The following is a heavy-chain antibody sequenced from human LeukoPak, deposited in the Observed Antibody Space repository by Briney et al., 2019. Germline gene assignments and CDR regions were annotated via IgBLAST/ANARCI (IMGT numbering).Heavy chain of an antibody. J-gene: IGHJ4*02. CDR3: ARAIVGAPPFGDY. Sequence: GGSLRLSCAASGFTFSTYAMSWVRQAPGKGLEWLGYISSGGSSRFYADSVKGRFTISRDNAKNSLYLQMNSLRPEDTAVYYCARAIVGAPPFGDYWGQGTLVTVSS. CDR1: GFTFSTYA. CDR2: ISSGGSSR. D-gene: IGHD1-26*01. V-gene: IGHV3-48*03.